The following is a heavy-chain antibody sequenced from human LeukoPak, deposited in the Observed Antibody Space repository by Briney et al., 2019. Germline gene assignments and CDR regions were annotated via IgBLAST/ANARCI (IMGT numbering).Heavy chain of an antibody. J-gene: IGHJ4*02. CDR1: GYSISSDYY. CDR3: ARADYSDYNTDIDY. V-gene: IGHV4-38-2*02. D-gene: IGHD4-11*01. Sequence: SETLSLTCTVSGYSISSDYYWVWIRQPPGQGLEWIGTIKHSGSPYSNPSLKSRLTISVDTSKNQFSLRLSSVTAADTGVYYCARADYSDYNTDIDYWGQGTLVTVSS. CDR2: IKHSGSP.